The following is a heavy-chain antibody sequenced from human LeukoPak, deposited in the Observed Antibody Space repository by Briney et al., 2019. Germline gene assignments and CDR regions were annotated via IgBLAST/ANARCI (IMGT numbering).Heavy chain of an antibody. J-gene: IGHJ4*02. CDR2: IYYSGST. Sequence: SETLSLTCTVSGGSISSGGYYWSWIRQHPGKGLEWIGYIYYSGSTNYNPSLKSRVTMSVDTSKNQFSLKLSSVTAADTAVYYCARDAGRYCSSTSCYVRGSGFDYWGQGTLVTVSS. D-gene: IGHD2-2*01. V-gene: IGHV4-61*08. CDR1: GGSISSGGYY. CDR3: ARDAGRYCSSTSCYVRGSGFDY.